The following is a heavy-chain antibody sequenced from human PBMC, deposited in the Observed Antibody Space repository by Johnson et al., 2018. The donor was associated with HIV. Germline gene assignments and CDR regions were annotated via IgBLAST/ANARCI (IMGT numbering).Heavy chain of an antibody. CDR1: GFTVSSNY. V-gene: IGHV3-66*01. CDR3: ARAYSYGAFDI. D-gene: IGHD5-18*01. CDR2: IYSGDTT. J-gene: IGHJ3*02. Sequence: MLLVESGGGLVQPGGSLRLSCAASGFTVSSNYMSWVRQAPGKGLEWVSVIYSGDTTYYADSVKGRFNISRDNSKNTLYLQMNSLRAEDTAVYYCARAYSYGAFDIWGLGTKVTVSS.